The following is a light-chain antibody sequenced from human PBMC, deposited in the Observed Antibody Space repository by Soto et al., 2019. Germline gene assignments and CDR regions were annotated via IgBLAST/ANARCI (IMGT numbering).Light chain of an antibody. V-gene: IGLV1-47*02. CDR3: ASWDDRLGAVI. CDR1: SSNIGGTNY. J-gene: IGLJ2*01. Sequence: QSALTQPPSASGTPGQRVFISCSGSSSNIGGTNYAYWYQQLPGAAPKLLMHSNNLRPSGVPERISGSKSGTSASLAISGLRSEDEAAYYCASWDDRLGAVIFGGGSKVIVL. CDR2: SNN.